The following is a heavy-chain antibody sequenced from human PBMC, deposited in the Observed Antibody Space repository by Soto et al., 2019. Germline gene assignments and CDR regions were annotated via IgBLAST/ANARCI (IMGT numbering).Heavy chain of an antibody. J-gene: IGHJ4*02. CDR1: GGSISSSNW. CDR2: IYHSGST. Sequence: SETLSLTCAVSGGSISSSNWWSWVRQPPGKGLEWIGEIYHSGSTNYNPSLKSRVTISVDKSKNQFSLKLSSVTAADTAVYYCTSRARLGTGSSRFYFDYWGQGTLVTVSS. CDR3: TSRARLGTGSSRFYFDY. V-gene: IGHV4-4*02. D-gene: IGHD6-13*01.